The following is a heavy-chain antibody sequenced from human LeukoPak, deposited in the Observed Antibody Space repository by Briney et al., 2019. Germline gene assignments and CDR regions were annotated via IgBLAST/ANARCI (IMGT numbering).Heavy chain of an antibody. CDR2: INPNSGGT. V-gene: IGHV1-2*02. J-gene: IGHJ5*02. D-gene: IGHD2-2*01. CDR3: ARDADCSSTSCYGNNWFDP. Sequence: ASVKVSCKASGYTFTGYYMHWVRQAPGQGLECMGWINPNSGGTNYAQKFQGRVTMTRDTSISTAYMELSRLRSDDTAVYYCARDADCSSTSCYGNNWFDPWGQGTLVTVSS. CDR1: GYTFTGYY.